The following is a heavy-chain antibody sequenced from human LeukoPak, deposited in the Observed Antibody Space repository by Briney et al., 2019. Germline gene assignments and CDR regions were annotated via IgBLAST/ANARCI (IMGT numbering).Heavy chain of an antibody. Sequence: GGSLRLSCAASGFIFDNYGLVWVRQAPGKGLEWVSAISNDGGGTTYADFVKGRFSVSRDNSKNTLFLQMNSLRAEDTALYYWAKGSSGYFFDLWGQGTLVSVSS. J-gene: IGHJ4*02. CDR2: ISNDGGGT. CDR3: AKGSSGYFFDL. CDR1: GFIFDNYG. D-gene: IGHD3-22*01. V-gene: IGHV3-23*01.